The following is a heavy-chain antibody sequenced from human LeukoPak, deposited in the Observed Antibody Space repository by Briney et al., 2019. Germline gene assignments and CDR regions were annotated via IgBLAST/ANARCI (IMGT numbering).Heavy chain of an antibody. Sequence: GGCLRLSXAASRFTVNTNYMSWVRQAPGKGLEWVSVIYSSGTTYYADSVKGRSTISRDNSKNTLYLQMNALRAEDTDVYFCAGGITVGKNWFDPWGQGTLVTVSS. D-gene: IGHD6-19*01. J-gene: IGHJ5*02. CDR2: IYSSGTT. V-gene: IGHV3-66*02. CDR3: AGGITVGKNWFDP. CDR1: RFTVNTNY.